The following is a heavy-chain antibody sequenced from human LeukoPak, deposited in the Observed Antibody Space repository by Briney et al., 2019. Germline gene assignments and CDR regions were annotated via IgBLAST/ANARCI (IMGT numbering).Heavy chain of an antibody. D-gene: IGHD3-10*01. CDR1: GGSISSGDYY. Sequence: SETLSLTCTVSGGSISSGDYYWNWIRQPPGKGLEWIGYIYYSGSTSYNPSLKSRVTISMDTSKNQFSLKLSSVTAADTAMYYCARWFYYGSGRRQFDYWGQGTLVTVSS. V-gene: IGHV4-30-4*01. CDR2: IYYSGST. CDR3: ARWFYYGSGRRQFDY. J-gene: IGHJ4*02.